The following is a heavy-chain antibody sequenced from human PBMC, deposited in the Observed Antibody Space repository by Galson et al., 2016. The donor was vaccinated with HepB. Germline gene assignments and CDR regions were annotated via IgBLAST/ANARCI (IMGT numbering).Heavy chain of an antibody. CDR3: AKGVGATTVYYFDY. J-gene: IGHJ4*02. CDR1: GYSFNSNW. CDR2: LHPYDSDI. Sequence: QSGAEVKKPGESLKISCQTSGYSFNSNWIGWVRQMPGKGLEWMALLHPYDSDIRSGPAFQGQDTISIHKSINTAYLQWTSLKASDTAMYYCAKGVGATTVYYFDYWGQGTLVTVSS. V-gene: IGHV5-51*01. D-gene: IGHD1-26*01.